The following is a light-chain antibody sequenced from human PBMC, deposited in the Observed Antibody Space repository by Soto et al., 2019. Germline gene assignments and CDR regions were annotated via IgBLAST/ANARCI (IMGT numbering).Light chain of an antibody. CDR3: SSYAGSNNFVV. J-gene: IGLJ2*01. CDR1: SSDIGGYNF. CDR2: EVS. V-gene: IGLV2-8*01. Sequence: QSALTQPPSASGSPGQSVTLSCTGTSSDIGGYNFVSWYQQHPGKAPKFMIYEVSKRPSGVPDRFSGSKSGNTASLTVSGLQADDEADYYCSSYAGSNNFVVFGGGTKVAVL.